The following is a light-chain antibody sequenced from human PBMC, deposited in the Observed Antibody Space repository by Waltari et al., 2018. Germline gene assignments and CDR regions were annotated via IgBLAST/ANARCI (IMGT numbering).Light chain of an antibody. J-gene: IGLJ3*02. CDR1: SSDVGGYDF. CDR3: CSYAGSSTLV. CDR2: EVS. Sequence: QSALTQPASVSGSPGQSITISCTGTSSDVGGYDFVSWYQQHPDKAPRLIIYEVSKRPSGVSNRFSGSKSGNTASLTISGLQAEDEGDYHCCSYAGSSTLVFGGGTKLTVL. V-gene: IGLV2-23*02.